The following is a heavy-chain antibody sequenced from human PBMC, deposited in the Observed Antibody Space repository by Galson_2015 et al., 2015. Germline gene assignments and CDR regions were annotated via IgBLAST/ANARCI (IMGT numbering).Heavy chain of an antibody. Sequence: SETLSLTCNVSGGSISNYYWTWIRQPPGRGLEWIGYIHYTGKTNYNPSLKSRLTISVDPSENQFSLRLSSVTAADTAVYYCARLEWYANYYYYFYMDFWGKGTTVTVSS. CDR1: GGSISNYY. D-gene: IGHD3-3*01. J-gene: IGHJ6*03. V-gene: IGHV4-59*01. CDR2: IHYTGKT. CDR3: ARLEWYANYYYYFYMDF.